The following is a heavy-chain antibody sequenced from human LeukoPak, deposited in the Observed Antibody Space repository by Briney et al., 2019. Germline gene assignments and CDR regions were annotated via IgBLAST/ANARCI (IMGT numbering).Heavy chain of an antibody. CDR1: GFTISSYG. J-gene: IGHJ6*02. Sequence: GRSLSLSCAASGFTISSYGMHWVRQAPGKGLEWVAVISYDGSNKYYADSVKGRFTISRDNSKNTLYLQMNSLRAEDTAVYYCAKDFSPPYGDYVYSMDVWGQGTTVTVSS. CDR3: AKDFSPPYGDYVYSMDV. V-gene: IGHV3-30*18. CDR2: ISYDGSNK. D-gene: IGHD4-17*01.